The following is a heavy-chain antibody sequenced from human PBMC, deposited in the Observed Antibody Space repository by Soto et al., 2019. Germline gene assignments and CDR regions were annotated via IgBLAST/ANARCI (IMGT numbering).Heavy chain of an antibody. CDR3: AMVYSNYYYYMDV. J-gene: IGHJ6*03. D-gene: IGHD4-4*01. V-gene: IGHV1-2*04. Sequence: ASVKVSCKASGYTFTGYYMHWVRQAPGQGLEWMGWINPNSGGTNYAQKFQGWVTMTGDTSISTAYMELSSLRSEDTAVYYCAMVYSNYYYYMDVWGKGTTVTVSS. CDR2: INPNSGGT. CDR1: GYTFTGYY.